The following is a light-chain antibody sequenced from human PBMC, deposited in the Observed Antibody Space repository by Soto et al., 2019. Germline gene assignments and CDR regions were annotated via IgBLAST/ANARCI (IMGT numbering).Light chain of an antibody. CDR2: GAS. V-gene: IGKV3-15*01. J-gene: IGKJ2*01. Sequence: EIVMTQSPATLSVSPGERATLSCRASQSINSELAWYQQKPGQPPRLLIYGASTRATGVPARFTGSGSGSDFTLTISGPQSEDFAVYYCQQGHNWPLTFGQGTRLEI. CDR3: QQGHNWPLT. CDR1: QSINSE.